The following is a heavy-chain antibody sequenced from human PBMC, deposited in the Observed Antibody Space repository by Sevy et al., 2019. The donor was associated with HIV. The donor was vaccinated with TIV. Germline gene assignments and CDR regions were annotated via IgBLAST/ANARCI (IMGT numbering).Heavy chain of an antibody. V-gene: IGHV3-48*01. CDR1: GFTFRSYS. Sequence: GGSLRLSCAASGFTFRSYSMNWIRQAPGKGLEWISYLSSSNSAVYYADSVKGRFTISRDNVRNSLYLHMDSLRAADTALYFCARSGKNSGRNNWFDPWGQGTLVTVSS. D-gene: IGHD6-19*01. CDR3: ARSGKNSGRNNWFDP. CDR2: LSSSNSAV. J-gene: IGHJ5*02.